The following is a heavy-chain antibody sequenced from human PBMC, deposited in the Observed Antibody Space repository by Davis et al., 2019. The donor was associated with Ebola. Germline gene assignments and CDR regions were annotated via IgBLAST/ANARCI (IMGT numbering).Heavy chain of an antibody. V-gene: IGHV3-74*01. J-gene: IGHJ6*03. CDR1: GFSFSAYW. CDR3: ARASPPYPAYYYYMDM. Sequence: PGGSLRLSCAASGFSFSAYWMHWVRQTPGEGLVWVSRVSSDGGETGHADSVKGRFTISRDNSINMLYLQMNSLRAEDTALYYCARASPPYPAYYYYMDMWGKGTTVTVSS. CDR2: VSSDGGET.